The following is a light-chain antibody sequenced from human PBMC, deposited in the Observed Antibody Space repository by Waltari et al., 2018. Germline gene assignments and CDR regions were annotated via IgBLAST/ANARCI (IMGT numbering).Light chain of an antibody. CDR3: QHYVSLPAT. V-gene: IGKV3-20*01. CDR1: QSVTRS. Sequence: SCRASQSVTRSLAWYQQKPGQAPRLLIYGASSRATGIPDRFSGCGSGTYFSLTISRLEPEDFAMYYCQHYVSLPATFGQGTNVEIK. CDR2: GAS. J-gene: IGKJ1*01.